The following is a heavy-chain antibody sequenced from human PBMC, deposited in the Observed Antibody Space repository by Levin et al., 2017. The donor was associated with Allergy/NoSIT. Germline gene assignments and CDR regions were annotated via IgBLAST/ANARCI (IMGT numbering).Heavy chain of an antibody. CDR1: GFTFSDYY. V-gene: IGHV3-11*01. D-gene: IGHD3-22*01. J-gene: IGHJ4*02. Sequence: GESLKISCAASGFTFSDYYMSWIRQAPGKGLEWVSYISSSGSTIYYADSVKGRFTISRDNAKNSLYLQMNSLRAEDTAVYYCALGGGYYWRDFDYWGQGTLVTVSS. CDR3: ALGGGYYWRDFDY. CDR2: ISSSGSTI.